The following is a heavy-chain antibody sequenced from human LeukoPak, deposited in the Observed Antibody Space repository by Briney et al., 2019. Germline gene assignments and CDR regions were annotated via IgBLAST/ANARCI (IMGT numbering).Heavy chain of an antibody. CDR2: IYHSGST. V-gene: IGHV4-4*02. J-gene: IGHJ4*02. CDR3: ARRALYVAAAEFDY. Sequence: GSLRLSCAASGFTVSSSYMSWVRQPPGKGLEWIGEIYHSGSTNYNPSLKSRVTISVDKSKNQFSLKLSSVTAADTAVYYCARRALYVAAAEFDYWGQGTLVTVSS. CDR1: GFTVSSSYM. D-gene: IGHD6-13*01.